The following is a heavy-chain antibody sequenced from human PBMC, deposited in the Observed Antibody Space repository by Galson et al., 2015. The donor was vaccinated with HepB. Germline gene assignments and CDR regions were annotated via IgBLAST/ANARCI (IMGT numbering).Heavy chain of an antibody. D-gene: IGHD1-14*01. Sequence: SLRLSCAASGFTFSDAWMSWVRQAPGKGLEWVARIKSRRFGGKVDYGTSVKGRFTISRDDSKHTLSLLMDSLKTEDTAVYYCTTTVRPEDFLEYWGQGSLVTVSS. J-gene: IGHJ4*02. V-gene: IGHV3-15*01. CDR2: IKSRRFGGKV. CDR3: TTTVRPEDFLEY. CDR1: GFTFSDAW.